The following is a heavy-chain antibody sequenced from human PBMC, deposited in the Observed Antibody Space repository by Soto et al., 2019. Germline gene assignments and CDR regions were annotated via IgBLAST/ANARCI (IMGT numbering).Heavy chain of an antibody. CDR2: ISGSGGST. V-gene: IGHV3-23*01. CDR3: AKVLRPYYDFWSGPIRDGMDV. CDR1: GFTFSSYA. J-gene: IGHJ6*02. Sequence: PGGSLRLSCAASGFTFSSYAMSWVRQAPGKGLEWVSAISGSGGSTYYADSVKGRFTISRDNSKNTLYLQMNSLRAEDTAVYYCAKVLRPYYDFWSGPIRDGMDVWGQGTTVTVSS. D-gene: IGHD3-3*01.